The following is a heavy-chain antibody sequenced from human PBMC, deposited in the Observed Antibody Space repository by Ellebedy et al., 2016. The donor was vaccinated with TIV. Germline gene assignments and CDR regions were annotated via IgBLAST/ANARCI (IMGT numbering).Heavy chain of an antibody. CDR3: LAEYGARSFDS. CDR2: ISYDGNYK. D-gene: IGHD4-17*01. CDR1: GFTFSSHA. Sequence: PGGSLRLSCAATGFTFSSHAMHWVRQAPGKGLEWVALISYDGNYKNYPDSVKGRFTISKDNSKNPLYLQMDSLRVEDTDVYYCLAEYGARSFDSWGQGTLVTVSS. J-gene: IGHJ4*02. V-gene: IGHV3-30-3*01.